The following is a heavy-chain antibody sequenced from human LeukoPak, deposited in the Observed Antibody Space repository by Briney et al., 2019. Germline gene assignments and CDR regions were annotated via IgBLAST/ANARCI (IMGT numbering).Heavy chain of an antibody. Sequence: GGSLRVSCAASGFTFSSYAMSWVRQARGKGLEWVSAISGSGGSTYYADSVKGRFTISRDNSKNTLYLQMNSLRAEDTAVYYCAKDQWKDIVVVPAALDYWGQGTLVTVSS. V-gene: IGHV3-23*01. CDR3: AKDQWKDIVVVPAALDY. J-gene: IGHJ4*02. CDR2: ISGSGGST. CDR1: GFTFSSYA. D-gene: IGHD2-2*01.